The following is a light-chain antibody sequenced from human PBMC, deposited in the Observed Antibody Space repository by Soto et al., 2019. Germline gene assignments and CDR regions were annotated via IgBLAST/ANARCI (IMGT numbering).Light chain of an antibody. CDR3: SSYTSSSIPFYV. CDR2: EVS. Sequence: QSVLTQPASVSGSPGQSITISCTGTSSDVGGYNYVSWYQQHPGKAPKLMIYEVSNRPSGVSNRFSGSKSGNTASLTISGLQAEDEADYYCSSYTSSSIPFYVFGTGTK. CDR1: SSDVGGYNY. J-gene: IGLJ1*01. V-gene: IGLV2-14*01.